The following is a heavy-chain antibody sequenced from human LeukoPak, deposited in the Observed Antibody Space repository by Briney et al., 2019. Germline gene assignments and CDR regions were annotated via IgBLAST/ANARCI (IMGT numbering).Heavy chain of an antibody. Sequence: ETLSLTCTVSGGSISSSNNYWGWIRQPPGKGLEWIGSIYYTGSTYYSPSLESRLTISVDTPKNHFSLELSSVTAADTAVYYCARELLVATPWFDPWGQGTLVTVSS. CDR1: GGSISSSNNY. J-gene: IGHJ5*02. V-gene: IGHV4-39*07. D-gene: IGHD5-12*01. CDR3: ARELLVATPWFDP. CDR2: IYYTGST.